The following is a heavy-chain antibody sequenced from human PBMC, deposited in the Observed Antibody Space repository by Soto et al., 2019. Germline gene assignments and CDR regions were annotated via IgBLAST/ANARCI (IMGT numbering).Heavy chain of an antibody. Sequence: PGGSLRLSCAASGFPFSSYDMHWVRQATGKGLEWVSAIGTAGDTYYPGSVKGRFTISRENAKNSLYLQMNSLRAGDTAVYYCAREMRATDSGYYYGMDVWGQGTTVTVSS. J-gene: IGHJ6*02. CDR2: IGTAGDT. CDR1: GFPFSSYD. CDR3: AREMRATDSGYYYGMDV. D-gene: IGHD1-26*01. V-gene: IGHV3-13*01.